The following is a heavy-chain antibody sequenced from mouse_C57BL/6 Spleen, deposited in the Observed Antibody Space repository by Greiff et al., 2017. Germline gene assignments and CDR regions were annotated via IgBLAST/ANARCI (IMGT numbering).Heavy chain of an antibody. CDR2: INPSNGGT. CDR3: ARTSYGYDRVYAMNY. J-gene: IGHJ4*01. D-gene: IGHD2-9*01. CDR1: GYTFTSYW. Sequence: QVQLQQPGTELVKPGASVKLSCKASGYTFTSYWMHWVKQRPGQGLEWIGNINPSNGGTNYNEKFKSKATLTVDKSSSTAYMQLSSLTSEDSAVYECARTSYGYDRVYAMNYWGQGTSVTVSS. V-gene: IGHV1-53*01.